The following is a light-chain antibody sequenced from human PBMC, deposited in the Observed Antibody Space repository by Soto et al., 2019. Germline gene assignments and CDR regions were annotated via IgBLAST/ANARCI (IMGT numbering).Light chain of an antibody. CDR2: KAS. J-gene: IGKJ4*01. CDR1: QSISSW. V-gene: IGKV1-5*03. CDR3: QQYNSYVT. Sequence: DIQMTQSPSTLSASVGDRVTITCRASQSISSWLAWYQQKPGKAPKLLIYKASSLESGVPSRFSGRGSGTEFTLTISSLQPDDFATYYCQQYNSYVTVGGGTKVEIK.